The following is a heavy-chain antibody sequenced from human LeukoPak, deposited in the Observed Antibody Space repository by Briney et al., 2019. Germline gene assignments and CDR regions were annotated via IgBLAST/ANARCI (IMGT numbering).Heavy chain of an antibody. CDR2: IYPGDSDT. CDR3: AMHAQYYDILTGKHNWFDP. V-gene: IGHV5-51*01. Sequence: GESLKISCKGSGYSFTSYWIRWVRQMPGQGLEWMGIIYPGDSDTRYSPSFQGQVTISADKSISTAYLQWSSLQASDTAIDYCAMHAQYYDILTGKHNWFDPWGQGTLVTVSS. D-gene: IGHD3-9*01. J-gene: IGHJ5*02. CDR1: GYSFTSYW.